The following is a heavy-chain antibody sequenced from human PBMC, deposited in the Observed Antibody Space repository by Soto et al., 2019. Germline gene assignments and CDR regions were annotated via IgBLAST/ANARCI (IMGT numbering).Heavy chain of an antibody. J-gene: IGHJ6*02. CDR1: GYTFTSYE. CDR3: ARETSYGMDV. CDR2: KNPNSGNT. Sequence: QVQLVQSGAEVKKPGGSVKVSCRASGYTFTSYEINWVRQATGQGLEWMGWKNPNSGNTGYAQKFQGRVAMTRNTSISTAYMDRSSLRSEYTAVYYCARETSYGMDVWGQWTTVTVSS. V-gene: IGHV1-8*01.